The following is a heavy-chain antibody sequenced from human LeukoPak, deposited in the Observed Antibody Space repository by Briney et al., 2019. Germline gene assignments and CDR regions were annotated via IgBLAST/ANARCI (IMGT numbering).Heavy chain of an antibody. CDR3: AWGGRVVATFDY. V-gene: IGHV1-46*01. Sequence: ASVKVSCKVSGYTLTELSMHWVRQAPGKGLEWMGIINPSGGSTSYAQKFQGRVTMTRDTSTSTVYMELSSLRSEDTAVYYCAWGGRVVATFDYWGQGTLVTVSS. CDR1: GYTLTELS. J-gene: IGHJ4*02. D-gene: IGHD5-12*01. CDR2: INPSGGST.